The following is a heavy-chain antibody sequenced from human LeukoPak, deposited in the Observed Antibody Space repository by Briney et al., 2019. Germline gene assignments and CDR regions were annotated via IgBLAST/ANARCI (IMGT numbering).Heavy chain of an antibody. D-gene: IGHD3-9*01. CDR2: ISSGGDTI. CDR3: ARAGYYDVFTGYFD. V-gene: IGHV3-11*01. Sequence: GRSLRLSCAASGFSFSDYYMTWIRQSPGKGLEWVSFISSGGDTIYYADSVKGRFIISRDNAKISLYLQMNSLRAEDTAMYYCARAGYYDVFTGYFDWGQGTLVTVSS. CDR1: GFSFSDYY. J-gene: IGHJ4*02.